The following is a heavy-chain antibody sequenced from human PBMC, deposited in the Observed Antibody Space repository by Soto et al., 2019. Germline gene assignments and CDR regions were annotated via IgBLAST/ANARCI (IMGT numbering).Heavy chain of an antibody. CDR1: GSTFSSYT. J-gene: IGHJ6*02. V-gene: IGHV3-21*01. Sequence: KPGGSLRLACPASGSTFSSYTINWDRQAPGKGLEWVSSISSSSSYIYYAATVKCRFTISRDNAKNSLYLQMNSLRAEDTAVYYCARVYRTAVAGKNEYYYYGMDVWGQGTTVTVSS. CDR2: ISSSSSYI. CDR3: ARVYRTAVAGKNEYYYYGMDV. D-gene: IGHD6-19*01.